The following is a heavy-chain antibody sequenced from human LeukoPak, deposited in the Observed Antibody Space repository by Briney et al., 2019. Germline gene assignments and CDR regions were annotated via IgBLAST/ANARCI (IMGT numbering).Heavy chain of an antibody. V-gene: IGHV4-4*02. Sequence: SGTLSLTCAVSGGSLSTTSWWVWLRQPPGKGLEWIGEVYHSGGGNKNYNPSLKSRATISIDTSRNQCSLNLRSVTAADTAVYFCARDNPRTTGYSSGSTFDFWGQGILVTVSS. CDR3: ARDNPRTTGYSSGSTFDF. J-gene: IGHJ4*02. D-gene: IGHD6-19*01. CDR2: VYHSGGGNK. CDR1: GGSLSTTSW.